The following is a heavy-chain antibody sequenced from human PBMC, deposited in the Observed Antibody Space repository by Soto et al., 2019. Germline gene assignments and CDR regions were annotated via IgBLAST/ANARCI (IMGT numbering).Heavy chain of an antibody. CDR1: GGTFSSYA. CDR3: ARGTNYYDSSGYYSSAENAFDI. J-gene: IGHJ3*02. V-gene: IGHV1-69*01. Sequence: VQLVQSGAEVKKPGSSVKVSCKASGGTFSSYAISWVRQAPGQGLEWMGGIIPIFGTANYAQKFQGRVTITADESTSTAYMELSSLRSEDTAVYYCARGTNYYDSSGYYSSAENAFDIWGQGTMVTVSS. CDR2: IIPIFGTA. D-gene: IGHD3-22*01.